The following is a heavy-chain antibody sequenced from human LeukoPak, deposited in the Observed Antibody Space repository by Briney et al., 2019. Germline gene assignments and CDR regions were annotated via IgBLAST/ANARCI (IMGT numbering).Heavy chain of an antibody. J-gene: IGHJ5*02. CDR2: IIPIFGST. CDR1: GGTLSTYA. Sequence: ASVKVSCKASGGTLSTYAFTWVRQAPGHGLEWMGGIIPIFGSTNYVQKFQGRVTINADESTSTVYMELSSLRSEDTAVYYCARWSTVTTFYWFDPWGEGALVTVSS. V-gene: IGHV1-69*13. CDR3: ARWSTVTTFYWFDP. D-gene: IGHD4-17*01.